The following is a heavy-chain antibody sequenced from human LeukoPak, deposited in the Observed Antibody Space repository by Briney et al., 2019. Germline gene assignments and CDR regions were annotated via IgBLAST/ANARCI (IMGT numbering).Heavy chain of an antibody. Sequence: GGSLRLSCAASGFTVSSNYMSWVRQAPGKGLEWVSVIYSGGSTYYADSVKGRFTISRHNSKNTLYLQMNSLRAEDTAVYYCARDAGGNSGYSLGYRGQGTLVTVSS. CDR3: ARDAGGNSGYSLGY. D-gene: IGHD4-23*01. J-gene: IGHJ4*02. V-gene: IGHV3-53*04. CDR2: IYSGGST. CDR1: GFTVSSNY.